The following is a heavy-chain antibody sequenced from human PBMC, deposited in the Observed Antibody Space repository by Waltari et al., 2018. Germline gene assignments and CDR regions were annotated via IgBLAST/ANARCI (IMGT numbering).Heavy chain of an antibody. CDR3: ASLGAAGEEGFDY. V-gene: IGHV4-34*01. CDR2: INHSGST. J-gene: IGHJ4*02. D-gene: IGHD6-13*01. Sequence: QLQLQQWVAGLLKPSETLSLTCAVYGGSFRGYYWSWIRQPPGKGLEWIGEINHSGSTNAHSSLKSRVTISVDTSKNQFSLKLSSVSAAVTAVYYCASLGAAGEEGFDYWGQGTLVTVSS. CDR1: GGSFRGYY.